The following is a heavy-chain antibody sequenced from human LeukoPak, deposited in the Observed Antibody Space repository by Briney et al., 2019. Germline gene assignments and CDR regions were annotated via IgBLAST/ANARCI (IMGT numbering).Heavy chain of an antibody. Sequence: GGSLRLSCAASGFTFNSYGMNWVRQAPGKGLEWVSYISSSGSPIYYADSVEGRFTISRDNAKNSLYLQMSSLRAEDTAMYYCARVYSNYDPAAMDVWGQGTTVTVSS. J-gene: IGHJ6*02. V-gene: IGHV3-48*03. CDR1: GFTFNSYG. CDR3: ARVYSNYDPAAMDV. CDR2: ISSSGSPI. D-gene: IGHD4-11*01.